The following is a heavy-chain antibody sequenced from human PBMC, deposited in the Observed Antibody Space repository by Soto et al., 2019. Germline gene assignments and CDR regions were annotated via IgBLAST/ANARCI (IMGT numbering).Heavy chain of an antibody. V-gene: IGHV3-23*01. CDR2: ITSTGDRA. CDR1: GFTFSSYA. CDR3: AKYYMVTRSPFDY. D-gene: IGHD5-18*01. J-gene: IGHJ4*02. Sequence: PGGSLRLSCAASGFTFSSYAMRWVRQAPGKGLEWVSSITSTGDRAYYADSVKGRFTVSRDNSKNTLYLQMNSLRAEDTAVYYCAKYYMVTRSPFDYWGQGTLVTVSS.